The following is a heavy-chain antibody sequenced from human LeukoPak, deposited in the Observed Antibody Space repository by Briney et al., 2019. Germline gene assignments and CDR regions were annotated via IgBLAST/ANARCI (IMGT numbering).Heavy chain of an antibody. CDR2: IIPIFGTA. CDR3: ARDRWGVNYYQYMDV. D-gene: IGHD3-10*01. CDR1: GGTFSSYA. Sequence: ASVKVSCKASGGTFSSYAISWVRQAPGQGLEWMGGIIPIFGTANYAQKFQGRVTITADESTSTAYMELSSLRADDTAVYYCARDRWGVNYYQYMDVWGKGTTVTVSS. J-gene: IGHJ6*03. V-gene: IGHV1-69*13.